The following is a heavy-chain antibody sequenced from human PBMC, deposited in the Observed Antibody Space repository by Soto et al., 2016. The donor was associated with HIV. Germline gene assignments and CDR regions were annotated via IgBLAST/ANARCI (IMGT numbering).Heavy chain of an antibody. CDR3: AKEGGYYGSGSYPLDY. CDR1: GFTFSSYA. J-gene: IGHJ4*02. CDR2: ISGSGGST. Sequence: EVQLLESGGGLVQPGGSLRLSCAASGFTFSSYAMSWVRQAPGKGLEWVSAISGSGGSTYYADSVKGRFTISRDNSKNTLYLQMNSLRAEDTAVYYCAKEGGYYGSGSYPLDYWGQGTLVTVSS. D-gene: IGHD3-10*01. V-gene: IGHV3-23*01.